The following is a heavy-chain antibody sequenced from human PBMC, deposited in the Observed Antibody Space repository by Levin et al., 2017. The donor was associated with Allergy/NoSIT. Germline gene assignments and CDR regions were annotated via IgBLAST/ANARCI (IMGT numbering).Heavy chain of an antibody. CDR2: IKGKTDGGTT. V-gene: IGHV3-15*01. D-gene: IGHD3-9*01. Sequence: GGSLRLSCAGSGFTFSNAWMSWVRQAPGKGLEWIGRIKGKTDGGTTDYAAPVKGRFTFSRDDSKNTLYLQMNSLKTEDTAVYYCTTEAPYYDILTGYYTGWFDPWGQGTLVTVSS. J-gene: IGHJ5*02. CDR1: GFTFSNAW. CDR3: TTEAPYYDILTGYYTGWFDP.